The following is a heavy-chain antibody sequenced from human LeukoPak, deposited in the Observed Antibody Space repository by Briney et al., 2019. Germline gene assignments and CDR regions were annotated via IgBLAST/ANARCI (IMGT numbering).Heavy chain of an antibody. CDR2: IYYSGST. CDR3: ARGRFGEPFDY. V-gene: IGHV4-39*07. CDR1: GGSISSSSYY. Sequence: SETLSLTCTVSGGSISSSSYYWGWIRQPPGKGLEWIGSIYYSGSTYYNPSLKSRVTISVDTSKNQFSLKLSSVTAADTAVYYCARGRFGEPFDYWGQGTLVTVSS. J-gene: IGHJ4*02. D-gene: IGHD3-10*01.